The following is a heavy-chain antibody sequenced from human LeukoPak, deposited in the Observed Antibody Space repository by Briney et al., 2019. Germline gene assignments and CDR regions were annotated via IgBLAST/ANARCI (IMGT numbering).Heavy chain of an antibody. CDR3: ARWTTVTTLRRYAFDI. CDR2: IYTGGST. D-gene: IGHD4-17*01. J-gene: IGHJ3*02. CDR1: GGSISSYY. Sequence: PSETLSLTCTVSGGSISSYYWSWIRQPAGKGLEWIGRIYTGGSTNYNPSLKSRVTMSVDTSKNQFSLKLSSVTAADTAVYYCARWTTVTTLRRYAFDIWGQGTMVTVSS. V-gene: IGHV4-4*07.